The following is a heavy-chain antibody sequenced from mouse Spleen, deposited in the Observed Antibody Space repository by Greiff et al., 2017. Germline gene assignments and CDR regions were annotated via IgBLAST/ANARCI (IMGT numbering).Heavy chain of an antibody. J-gene: IGHJ4*01. CDR3: ARGGGSSYFYAMDY. D-gene: IGHD1-1*01. Sequence: QVQLQQPGAELVKPGASVKLSCKASGYTFTSYWMQWVKQRPGQGLEWIGEIDPSDSYTNYNQKFKGKATLTVDTSSSTAYMQLSSLTSEDSAVYYCARGGGSSYFYAMDYWGQGTSVTVSS. V-gene: IGHV1-50*01. CDR1: GYTFTSYW. CDR2: IDPSDSYT.